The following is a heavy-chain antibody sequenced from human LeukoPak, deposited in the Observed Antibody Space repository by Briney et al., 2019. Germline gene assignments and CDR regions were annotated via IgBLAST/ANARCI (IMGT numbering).Heavy chain of an antibody. D-gene: IGHD2-2*01. CDR3: ARGYQLPSDAFDI. CDR2: IYHSGST. V-gene: IGHV4-4*02. J-gene: IGHJ3*02. Sequence: SETLSLTCAVSGGSISSSNWWSWVRQPPGKGLEWIGKIYHSGSTNYNPSLKSRVTISVDTSKNQFSLKLSSVTAADTAVYYCARGYQLPSDAFDIWGQGTMVTVSS. CDR1: GGSISSSNW.